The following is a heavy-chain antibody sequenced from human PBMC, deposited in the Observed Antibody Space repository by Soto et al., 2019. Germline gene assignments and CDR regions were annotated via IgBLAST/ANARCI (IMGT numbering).Heavy chain of an antibody. J-gene: IGHJ5*02. CDR2: ISSSSSTI. Sequence: GESLKISCAASGFTFSSYSMNWVRQAPGKGLEWVSYISSSSSTIYYADSVKGRFTISRDNAKNSLYLQMNSLRAEDTAVYYCARPGRLQREQQLVRENWFDPWGQGTLVTVSS. V-gene: IGHV3-48*01. D-gene: IGHD6-13*01. CDR1: GFTFSSYS. CDR3: ARPGRLQREQQLVRENWFDP.